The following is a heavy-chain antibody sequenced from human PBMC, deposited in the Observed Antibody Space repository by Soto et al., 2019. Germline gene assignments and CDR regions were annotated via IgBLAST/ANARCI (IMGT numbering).Heavy chain of an antibody. CDR2: IHSRGHS. CDR1: GGSMNNNY. V-gene: IGHV4-59*08. J-gene: IGHJ5*02. D-gene: IGHD3-22*01. CDR3: ARHWDYEHEGADWLDP. Sequence: SETLSLTCTVSGGSMNNNYWSWIRQPPGKGLEWIAWIHSRGHSYSNPSLRSRVTMSIDTSKSQFSLKVTSVTAADTAVYYCARHWDYEHEGADWLDPWGHGTLVTVSS.